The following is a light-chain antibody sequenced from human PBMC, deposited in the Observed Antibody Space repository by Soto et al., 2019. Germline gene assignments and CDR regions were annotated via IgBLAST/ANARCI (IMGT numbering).Light chain of an antibody. Sequence: QSALTQPASVSGSPGQSITISCTGTSSDIGSYNLVSWYQHHPGKAPKFMIYEGSKRPSGVSNRFSGSKSGNTASLTISGLQAEDEADYYCCSYAGDTTYWVFGGGTKLTVL. J-gene: IGLJ3*02. V-gene: IGLV2-23*01. CDR2: EGS. CDR3: CSYAGDTTYWV. CDR1: SSDIGSYNL.